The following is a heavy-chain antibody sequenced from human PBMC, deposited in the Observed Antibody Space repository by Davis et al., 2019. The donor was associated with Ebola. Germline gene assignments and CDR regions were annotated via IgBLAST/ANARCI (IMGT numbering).Heavy chain of an antibody. CDR2: IVSSGDTT. CDR1: GFTFSNAW. V-gene: IGHV3-23*01. Sequence: GESLKISCAASGFTFSNAWMSWVRQAPGKGLEWVSSIVSSGDTTYYADSVNGRFTMSRDNSKSTVYLQMNSLRAEDTAVYYCAKFRGVGTIYYFDYWGQGTLVTVSS. D-gene: IGHD1-26*01. CDR3: AKFRGVGTIYYFDY. J-gene: IGHJ4*02.